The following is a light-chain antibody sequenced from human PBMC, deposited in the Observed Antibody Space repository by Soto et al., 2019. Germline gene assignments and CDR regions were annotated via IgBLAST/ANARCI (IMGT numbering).Light chain of an antibody. CDR2: EVS. CDR3: RSYAGDINIDV. CDR1: SSDIGLYNY. Sequence: QSALTQPPSASGSPGQSVTISCAGTSSDIGLYNYVSWYQHHPGKAPKLIIYEVSKRPSGVPDRFSGSKSGNTASLTVSGLQAHDEAVYYCRSYAGDINIDVFGGATKLTLL. J-gene: IGLJ3*02. V-gene: IGLV2-8*01.